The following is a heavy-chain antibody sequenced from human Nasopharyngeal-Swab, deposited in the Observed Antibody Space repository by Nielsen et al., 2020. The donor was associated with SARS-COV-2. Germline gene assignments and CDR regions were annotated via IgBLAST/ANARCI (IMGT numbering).Heavy chain of an antibody. J-gene: IGHJ4*02. Sequence: WIRQPPGKGLEWIGSVYYGLAIQYSPSLKSRATISIDTSKNQLSLEVTSVTVADTAVYYCARQDYYDRGFDYWGQGTPVTVSS. CDR2: VYYGLAI. D-gene: IGHD3-22*01. V-gene: IGHV4-39*01. CDR3: ARQDYYDRGFDY.